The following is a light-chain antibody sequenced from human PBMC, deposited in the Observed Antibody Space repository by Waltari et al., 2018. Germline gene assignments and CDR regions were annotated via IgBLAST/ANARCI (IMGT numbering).Light chain of an antibody. CDR2: WAF. V-gene: IGKV4-1*01. CDR3: QQCYNSPLT. CDR1: QSVLYSPTHRNC. J-gene: IGKJ4*01. Sequence: DIVMTQSPDSLALSLGETATINCKSSQSVLYSPTHRNCLAWYHQKPGQPPKLLIYWAFPRESGVPDRFIGSESGADFTLTISSLQAEDVAVYYCQQCYNSPLTFGGGTKVAIK.